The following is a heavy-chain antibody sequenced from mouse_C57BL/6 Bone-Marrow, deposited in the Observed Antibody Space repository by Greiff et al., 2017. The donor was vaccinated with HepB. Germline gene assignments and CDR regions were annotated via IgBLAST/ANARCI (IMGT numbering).Heavy chain of an antibody. CDR1: GYSFTDYN. CDR2: INPNYGTT. J-gene: IGHJ4*01. Sequence: EVQLVESGPELVKPGASVKISCKASGYSFTDYNMNWVKQSNGKSLEWIGVINPNYGTTSYNQKFKGKATLTVDQSSSTAYMQLNSLTSEDSAVYYYARNRDDYRYDAMDYWGQGTSVTVSS. CDR3: ARNRDDYRYDAMDY. V-gene: IGHV1-39*01. D-gene: IGHD2-4*01.